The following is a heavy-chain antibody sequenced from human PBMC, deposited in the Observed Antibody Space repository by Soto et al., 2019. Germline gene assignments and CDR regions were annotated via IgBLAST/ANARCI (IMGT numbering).Heavy chain of an antibody. Sequence: GGSLRLSCAASVFPFSSYAMHWVRRAPGKGLEWVAVISYDGSDKYYADSVKGRFTISRDNSKNTLYLQMNSLRAEDTAVYYCARYIVVVTATYAFDIWGQGTMVTVSS. V-gene: IGHV3-30-3*01. CDR3: ARYIVVVTATYAFDI. CDR1: VFPFSSYA. D-gene: IGHD2-21*02. J-gene: IGHJ3*02. CDR2: ISYDGSDK.